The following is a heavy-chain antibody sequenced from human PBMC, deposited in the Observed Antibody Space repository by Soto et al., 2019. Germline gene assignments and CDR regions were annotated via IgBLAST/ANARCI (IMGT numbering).Heavy chain of an antibody. CDR3: ARTTHYDILTGYSAKNDAFDI. V-gene: IGHV3-66*01. CDR2: IYSGGST. CDR1: GFTVSSNY. J-gene: IGHJ3*02. Sequence: EVQLVESGGGLVQPGGSLRLACAASGFTVSSNYMSLVRQAPGKGLEWVSVIYSGGSTYYADSVKSRFTITRDNSKNTLYLQMNSLRAEDTAVYYCARTTHYDILTGYSAKNDAFDIWGQGTMVTVSS. D-gene: IGHD3-9*01.